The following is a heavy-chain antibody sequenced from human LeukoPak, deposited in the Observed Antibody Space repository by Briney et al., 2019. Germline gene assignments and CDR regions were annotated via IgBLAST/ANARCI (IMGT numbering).Heavy chain of an antibody. CDR2: IYHSGST. D-gene: IGHD2-2*01. CDR3: ARAGIGCSSTSCRFDP. CDR1: GYSISSGYC. J-gene: IGHJ5*02. V-gene: IGHV4-38-2*01. Sequence: SETLSLTCAVSGYSISSGYCWGWIRQPPGKGLEWIGSIYHSGSTYYNPSLKSRVTISVDTSKNQFSLKLSSVTAADTAVYYCARAGIGCSSTSCRFDPWGQGTLVTVSS.